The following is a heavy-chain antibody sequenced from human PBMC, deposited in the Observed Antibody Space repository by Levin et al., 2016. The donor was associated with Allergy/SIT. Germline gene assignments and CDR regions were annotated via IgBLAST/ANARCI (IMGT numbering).Heavy chain of an antibody. Sequence: WIRQPPGKGLEWIGEINHSGSTNYNPSLKSRVTISVDTSKNQFSLKLSSVTAADTAVYYCAREGGNIVVVPAANTLSYYYYYYMDVWGKGTTVTVSS. D-gene: IGHD2-2*01. CDR3: AREGGNIVVVPAANTLSYYYYYYMDV. V-gene: IGHV4-34*01. CDR2: INHSGST. J-gene: IGHJ6*03.